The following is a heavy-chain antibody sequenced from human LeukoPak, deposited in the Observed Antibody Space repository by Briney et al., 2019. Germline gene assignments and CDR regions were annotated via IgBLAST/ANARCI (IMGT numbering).Heavy chain of an antibody. CDR2: IYYSGST. V-gene: IGHV4-39*01. J-gene: IGHJ6*03. CDR1: GGSISSSSYY. Sequence: SETLSLTCTVSGGSISSSSYYWGWIRQPPGKGLEWIGSIYYSGSTYYNPSLKSRVTISVDTSKNQFSLKLSSVTAADTAVYYCAGNYRGEGGYYYYMDVWGKGTTVTVSS. D-gene: IGHD1-7*01. CDR3: AGNYRGEGGYYYYMDV.